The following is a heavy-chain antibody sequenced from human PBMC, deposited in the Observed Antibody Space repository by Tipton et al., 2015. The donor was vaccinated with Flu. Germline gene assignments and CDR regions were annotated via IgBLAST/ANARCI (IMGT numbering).Heavy chain of an antibody. CDR1: GGSISTYY. J-gene: IGHJ6*02. V-gene: IGHV4-59*12. Sequence: TLSLTCTVSGGSISTYYWSWIRQPPGKGLEWIGYIYYSGSTNYNPSLKSRVTISVDTSKNQFSLKLSSVTAADTAVYYCARDPATDDYGLGSHFDGMDVWGQGTTVIVSS. CDR3: ARDPATDDYGLGSHFDGMDV. D-gene: IGHD3-10*01. CDR2: IYYSGST.